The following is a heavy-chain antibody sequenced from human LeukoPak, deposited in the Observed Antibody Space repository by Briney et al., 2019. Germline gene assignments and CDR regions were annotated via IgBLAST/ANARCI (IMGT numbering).Heavy chain of an antibody. J-gene: IGHJ4*02. CDR1: GFTFSSYE. CDR3: ARDDGDYAFNY. CDR2: ISSSGSTI. Sequence: GGSLRVSCAASGFTFSSYEMNWVRQAPGKGLEWVSYISSSGSTIYYADSVKGRFTISRDNAKNSLYLQMNSLRAEDTAVYYCARDDGDYAFNYWGQGTLVTVSS. V-gene: IGHV3-48*03. D-gene: IGHD4-17*01.